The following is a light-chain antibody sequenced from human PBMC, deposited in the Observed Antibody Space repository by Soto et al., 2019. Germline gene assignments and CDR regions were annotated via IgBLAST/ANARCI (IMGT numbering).Light chain of an antibody. J-gene: IGKJ4*01. CDR2: DSS. Sequence: EIVLTQSPATLSLSPGERATLSCRTSQSVGSPLAWYQQKPGQPPRLLIYDSSNGATGIPGRFSGSGSGTDFTLTISSLEPADFAVYYCQQRSLPFDFCGGTKVDI. CDR1: QSVGSP. V-gene: IGKV3-11*01. CDR3: QQRSLPFD.